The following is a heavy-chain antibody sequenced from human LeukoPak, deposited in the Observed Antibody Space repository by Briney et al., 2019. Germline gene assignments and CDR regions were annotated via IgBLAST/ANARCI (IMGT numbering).Heavy chain of an antibody. J-gene: IGHJ6*02. D-gene: IGHD3-3*01. Sequence: GGSLRLSCAASGFTFSSYSMNWVRQAPGKGLEWVSSISSSSSYIYYADSVKGRFTISRDNAKNSLYLQMNSLRAEDTAVYYCARADFWGGYNIYYYYYGMDVWGQGTTVTVSS. V-gene: IGHV3-21*01. CDR1: GFTFSSYS. CDR3: ARADFWGGYNIYYYYYGMDV. CDR2: ISSSSSYI.